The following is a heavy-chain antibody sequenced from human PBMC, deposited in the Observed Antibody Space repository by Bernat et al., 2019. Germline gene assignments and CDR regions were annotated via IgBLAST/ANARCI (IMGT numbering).Heavy chain of an antibody. J-gene: IGHJ4*02. V-gene: IGHV3-66*04. D-gene: IGHD6-13*01. CDR2: IAPDGDT. Sequence: EVQLVESGGGLVQPGGSLRLSCAASGFTISTNFMSWVRQAPGKGLDWVSIIAPDGDTHHADSVKGRFTISRDSSENTLYLQMNGLRVEDTAVYYCARHGLAAAGGKYYFDYWGQGTLPRVSS. CDR3: ARHGLAAAGGKYYFDY. CDR1: GFTISTNF.